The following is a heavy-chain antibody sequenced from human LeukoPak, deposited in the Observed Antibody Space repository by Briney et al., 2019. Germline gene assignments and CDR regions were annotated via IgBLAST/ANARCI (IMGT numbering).Heavy chain of an antibody. D-gene: IGHD7-27*01. CDR2: IYHTGST. CDR1: GGSVSDYY. CDR3: ASRKLGNDY. V-gene: IGHV4-59*02. Sequence: PSETLSLTCTISGGSVSDYYWSWIRQSPGKGLEWIGYIYHTGSTSYSPSLKSRVTISADTSQNQFSLKLSSVTAADTVVYYCASRKLGNDYWGQGTLVTVSS. J-gene: IGHJ4*02.